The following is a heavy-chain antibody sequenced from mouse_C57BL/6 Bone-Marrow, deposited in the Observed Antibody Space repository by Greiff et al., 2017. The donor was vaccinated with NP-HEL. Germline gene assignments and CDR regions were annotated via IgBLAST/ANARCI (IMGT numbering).Heavy chain of an antibody. Sequence: QVHVKQPGAELVKPGASVKLSCKASGYTFTSYWMHWVKQRPGQGLEWIGMIHPNSGSTNYNEKFKSKATLTVDKSSSTAYMQLSSLTSEDSAVYYCARGGFLFAYWGQGTLVTVSA. V-gene: IGHV1-64*01. CDR1: GYTFTSYW. J-gene: IGHJ3*01. CDR3: ARGGFLFAY. CDR2: IHPNSGST.